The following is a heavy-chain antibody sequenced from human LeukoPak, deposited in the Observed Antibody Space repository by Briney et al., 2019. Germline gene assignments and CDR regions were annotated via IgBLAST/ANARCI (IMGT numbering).Heavy chain of an antibody. CDR1: GFTFSSYG. CDR2: IRYDGSNK. CDR3: ARSREGYSYGYGDYYYYYMDV. Sequence: PGGSLRLSCAASGFTFSSYGMHWVRQAPGKGLEWVAFIRYDGSNKYYADSVKGRFTISRDNSKNTLYLQMGSLRAEDMAVYYCARSREGYSYGYGDYYYYYMDVWGKGTTVTVSS. V-gene: IGHV3-30*02. J-gene: IGHJ6*03. D-gene: IGHD5-18*01.